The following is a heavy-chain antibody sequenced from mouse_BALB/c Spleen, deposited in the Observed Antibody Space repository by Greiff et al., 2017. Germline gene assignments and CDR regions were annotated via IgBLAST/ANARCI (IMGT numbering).Heavy chain of an antibody. CDR1: GFTFSSYG. Sequence: EVQRVESGGDLVKPGGSLKLSCAASGFTFSSYGMSWVRQTPDKRLEWVATISSGGSYTYYPDSVKGRFTISRDNAKNTLYLQMSSLKSEDTAMYYCARREAENYYFDYWGQGTTLTVSS. D-gene: IGHD6-1*01. CDR2: ISSGGSYT. CDR3: ARREAENYYFDY. J-gene: IGHJ2*01. V-gene: IGHV5-6*01.